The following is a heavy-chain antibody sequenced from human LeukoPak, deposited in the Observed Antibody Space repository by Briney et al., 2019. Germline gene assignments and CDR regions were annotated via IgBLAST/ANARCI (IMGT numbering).Heavy chain of an antibody. CDR2: INPSDSDT. CDR1: EYSFTYYW. Sequence: GESLKISCKGSEYSFTYYWIGWVRQMPGKGLEWMGIINPSDSDTRYSPSFQGQVTISSDKSITTAHLQWSSLKASDTAMYYCARVGSGGYYFGLDAFDIWGQGTRVTVSS. V-gene: IGHV5-51*01. J-gene: IGHJ3*02. CDR3: ARVGSGGYYFGLDAFDI. D-gene: IGHD3-22*01.